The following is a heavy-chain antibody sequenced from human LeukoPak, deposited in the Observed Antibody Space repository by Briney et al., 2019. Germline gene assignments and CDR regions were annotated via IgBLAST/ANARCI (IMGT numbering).Heavy chain of an antibody. J-gene: IGHJ4*02. CDR2: ISAYNGNT. V-gene: IGHV1-18*01. D-gene: IGHD2-2*01. CDR3: ARDPPHLCSSTSCFGDY. Sequence: ASVKVSCKSSGYTFTNYGISWVRQAPGQGLEWMGWISAYNGNTNYAQKIQGRVTMTTDTSTNTAHMELRSLRSDDTAVYYCARDPPHLCSSTSCFGDYWGQGTLVTVSS. CDR1: GYTFTNYG.